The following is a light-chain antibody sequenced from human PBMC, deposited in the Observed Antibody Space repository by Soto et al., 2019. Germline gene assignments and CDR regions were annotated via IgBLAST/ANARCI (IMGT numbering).Light chain of an antibody. CDR3: QQYGSSPWT. CDR1: QTVSSTY. Sequence: EIVLTQSPDTLSLSPGERATLSCRASQTVSSTYLAWYQQKPGQAPRLLIYGASYRATGIPDRFSGGGSGPDFTLTISRLEPEDFAVYYCQQYGSSPWTFGQGTKVEIK. V-gene: IGKV3-20*01. J-gene: IGKJ1*01. CDR2: GAS.